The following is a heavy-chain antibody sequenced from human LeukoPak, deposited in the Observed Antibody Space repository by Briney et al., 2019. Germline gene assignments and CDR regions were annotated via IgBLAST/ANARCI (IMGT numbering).Heavy chain of an antibody. Sequence: ASVKVSCKASGYTFTGYYMHWVRQAPGQGLEWMGWINPNSGGTNYAQKFQGGVTMTRDTSISTAYMELSRLRSDDSAVYYCARGPMTTVTIGRFDPWGQGTLVTVSS. V-gene: IGHV1-2*02. CDR1: GYTFTGYY. J-gene: IGHJ5*02. CDR2: INPNSGGT. D-gene: IGHD4-17*01. CDR3: ARGPMTTVTIGRFDP.